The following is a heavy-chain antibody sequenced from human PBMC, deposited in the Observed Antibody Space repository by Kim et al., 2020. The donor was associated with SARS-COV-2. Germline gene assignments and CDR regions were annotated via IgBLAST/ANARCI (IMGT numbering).Heavy chain of an antibody. CDR2: ISWHSGRL. Sequence: GGSLRLSCSASGFTFDDFGMHWVRQPPGKGLEWVASISWHSGRLAYADSVKGRFTISRDNAHNSLYLQMNSLRPEDTALYYCARDSGPGEVQWEFFDYWGQGALVTVSS. J-gene: IGHJ4*02. CDR3: ARDSGPGEVQWEFFDY. CDR1: GFTFDDFG. D-gene: IGHD1-26*01. V-gene: IGHV3-9*01.